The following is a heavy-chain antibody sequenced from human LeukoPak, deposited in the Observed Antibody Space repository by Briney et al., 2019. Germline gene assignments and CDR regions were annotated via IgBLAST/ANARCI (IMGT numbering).Heavy chain of an antibody. CDR1: GFAFGNYA. J-gene: IGHJ4*02. CDR3: AKISTVTANFDH. Sequence: GGSLRLSCAASGFAFGNYAMGWVRQAPGKGLEWVSSIDSSGSYTPSADSVKGRFTISRGNSENTVYLQMNSLRAEDTAVYSCAKISTVTANFDHWGQGTLVTVSS. CDR2: IDSSGSYT. D-gene: IGHD4-17*01. V-gene: IGHV3-23*01.